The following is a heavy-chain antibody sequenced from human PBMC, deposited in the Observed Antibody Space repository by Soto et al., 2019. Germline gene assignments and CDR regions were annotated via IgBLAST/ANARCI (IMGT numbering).Heavy chain of an antibody. CDR3: ARGGMQWSNWFDP. V-gene: IGHV1-69*13. J-gene: IGHJ5*02. CDR1: GGTFSSSA. D-gene: IGHD6-19*01. CDR2: IIPIFGTA. Sequence: VASVKVSCKASGGTFSSSAISWVRQAPGQGLEWMGGIIPIFGTANYAQKFQGRVTITADESTSTAYMELSSLRSEDTAVYYCARGGMQWSNWFDPWGQGTLVTVSS.